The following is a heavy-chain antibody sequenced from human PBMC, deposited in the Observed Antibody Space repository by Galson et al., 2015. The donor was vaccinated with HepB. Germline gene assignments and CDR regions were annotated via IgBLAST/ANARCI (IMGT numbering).Heavy chain of an antibody. J-gene: IGHJ6*02. CDR2: INSDGSST. Sequence: SLRLSCAASGFTFSSYWMHWVRQAPGKGLVWVSRINSDGSSTSYADSVKGRFTISRDNAKNTLYLQMNSLRAEDTAVYYCARVRPSNYYGMDVWGQGTTVTVSS. V-gene: IGHV3-74*01. D-gene: IGHD3-10*01. CDR1: GFTFSSYW. CDR3: ARVRPSNYYGMDV.